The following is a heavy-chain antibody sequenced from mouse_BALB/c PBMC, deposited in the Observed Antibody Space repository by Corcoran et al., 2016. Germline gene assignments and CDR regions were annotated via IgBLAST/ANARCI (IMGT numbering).Heavy chain of an antibody. CDR2: IDPANGNT. CDR3: ARGYYGNYGGYWYFDG. Sequence: EVQLQQSGAELVKPGASVKLSCTASGFNIKDTYMHWVKQRPEQGLEWIGRIDPANGNTKYDPKFQGKATITADTSSNTAYLQLSSLTSEDTAVYYCARGYYGNYGGYWYFDGWGAGTTVTVSS. D-gene: IGHD2-1*01. J-gene: IGHJ1*01. CDR1: GFNIKDTY. V-gene: IGHV14-3*02.